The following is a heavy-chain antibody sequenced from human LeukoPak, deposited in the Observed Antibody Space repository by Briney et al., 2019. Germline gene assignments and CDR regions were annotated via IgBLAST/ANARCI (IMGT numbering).Heavy chain of an antibody. CDR2: IYYGGTT. J-gene: IGHJ4*02. V-gene: IGHV4-39*01. Sequence: SETLSLTCGVSGGAISGSSQYWGWIRQPPGKGLEWIGTIYYGGTTYYNPSLKSRVTISVGTSKNQFSLKLNSVTAADTAAYFCARQDIMGYFDYWGQGTLVTVSS. D-gene: IGHD2-15*01. CDR1: GGAISGSSQY. CDR3: ARQDIMGYFDY.